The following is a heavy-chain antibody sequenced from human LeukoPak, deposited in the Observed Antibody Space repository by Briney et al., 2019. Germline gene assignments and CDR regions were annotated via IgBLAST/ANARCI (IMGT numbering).Heavy chain of an antibody. CDR1: GFTVSSNY. D-gene: IGHD4-17*01. J-gene: IGHJ5*02. V-gene: IGHV3-53*01. CDR3: ARTVGYGDYSWFDP. CDR2: IYSGNNT. Sequence: GGSLRLSCAASGFTVSSNYMSWVRQAPGKGLEWVSVIYSGNNTYYADSVKGRFTISRDTSKNTLYLQMNSLRAEDTAVYYCARTVGYGDYSWFDPWGQGTLVTVSS.